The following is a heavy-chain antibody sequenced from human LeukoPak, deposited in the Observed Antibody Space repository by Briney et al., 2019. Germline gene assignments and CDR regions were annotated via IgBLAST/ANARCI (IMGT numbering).Heavy chain of an antibody. CDR2: INPKSGDT. V-gene: IGHV1-2*02. Sequence: ASMKVSCKASGYMFIGYYMHWVRQAPGQGLEWMGWINPKSGDTNYAQKLQGRVTMTRDTSISTAYMELSRLRSDDTAVYYCARDGELPVGYFDLWGRGTLVTVSS. J-gene: IGHJ2*01. CDR1: GYMFIGYY. D-gene: IGHD2-21*01. CDR3: ARDGELPVGYFDL.